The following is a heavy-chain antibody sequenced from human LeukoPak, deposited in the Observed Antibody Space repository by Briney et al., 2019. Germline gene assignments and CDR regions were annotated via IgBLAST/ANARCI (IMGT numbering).Heavy chain of an antibody. CDR2: IYTSGST. V-gene: IGHV4-4*09. D-gene: IGHD5-12*01. CDR3: ARHKAYSGYDFLDY. J-gene: IGHJ4*02. CDR1: GGSISGYY. Sequence: KPSETLSLTCSVSGGSISGYYWSWIRQPPGKGLEWIGHIYTSGSTNYNPSLKSRLTISVDTSKNQFSLQLTSVSAADTAVYYYARHKAYSGYDFLDYWGQGTLVTVSS.